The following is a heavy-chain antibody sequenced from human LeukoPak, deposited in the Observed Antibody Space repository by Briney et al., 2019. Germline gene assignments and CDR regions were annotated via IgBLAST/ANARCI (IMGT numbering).Heavy chain of an antibody. CDR1: GDSISGSSYY. Sequence: SETLSLTCSVSGDSISGSSYYWSWIRQPPGKGLEWIGYIYYSGSTNYNPSLKSRVTISVDTSKNQFSLKLSSVTAADTAVYYCARGLRYFDWLLSRRRANWFDPWGQGTLVTVSS. CDR2: IYYSGST. V-gene: IGHV4-61*01. D-gene: IGHD3-9*01. J-gene: IGHJ5*02. CDR3: ARGLRYFDWLLSRRRANWFDP.